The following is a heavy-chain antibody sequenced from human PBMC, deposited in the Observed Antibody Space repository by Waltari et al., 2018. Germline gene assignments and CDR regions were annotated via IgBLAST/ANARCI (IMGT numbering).Heavy chain of an antibody. CDR2: VVPSGRT. CDR1: GDSVSSSSW. CDR3: ARDRGRGLYLDT. J-gene: IGHJ5*02. Sequence: QLQLQESGPGLVKPSGTLSLSCAVSGDSVSSSSWWGGVRQSPQKGLEWIGQVVPSGRTNYGPSVASRVTVSEDTSNNVFSLRMTSATAADTAVYFCARDRGRGLYLDTWGPGTLVTVSP. D-gene: IGHD2-15*01. V-gene: IGHV4-4*02.